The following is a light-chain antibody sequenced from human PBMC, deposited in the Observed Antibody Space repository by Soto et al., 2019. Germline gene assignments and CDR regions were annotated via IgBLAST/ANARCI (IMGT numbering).Light chain of an antibody. V-gene: IGLV1-40*01. CDR2: GNT. J-gene: IGLJ1*01. Sequence: QSVLTQPPSVSGAPGQRVTISCTGSSSNIGAGYGVHWYQQLPGTAPKLLIYGNTNRPSGVPDRFSGSQSGTSASLVITGLQAEDEADYYCSSYTSSSTRVFGTGTKVTVL. CDR3: SSYTSSSTRV. CDR1: SSNIGAGYG.